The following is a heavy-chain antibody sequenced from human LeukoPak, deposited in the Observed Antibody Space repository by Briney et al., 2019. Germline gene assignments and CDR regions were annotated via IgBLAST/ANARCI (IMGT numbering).Heavy chain of an antibody. J-gene: IGHJ4*02. D-gene: IGHD5-18*01. CDR1: GFTFSSYA. Sequence: GGSLRLSCAASGFTFSSYAMNWVRQAPGKGLGWVSGIIASGGSTYYADSVKGRFTISRDNSKNTLYLQMNSLRAEDTAVYYCAKADGYSYGRYYFDYWGQGTLVTVSS. CDR2: IIASGGST. V-gene: IGHV3-23*01. CDR3: AKADGYSYGRYYFDY.